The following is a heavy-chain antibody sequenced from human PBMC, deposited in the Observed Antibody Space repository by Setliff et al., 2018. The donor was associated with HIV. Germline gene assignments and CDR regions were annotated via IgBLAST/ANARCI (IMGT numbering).Heavy chain of an antibody. D-gene: IGHD3-22*01. CDR1: GFTFSSYG. V-gene: IGHV3-23*01. J-gene: IGHJ3*02. Sequence: LRLSCAATGFTFSSYGMTWVRQAPGKGLEWVSTISDGVSGTYYADSVKGRFTISRDNSKNTQFLQMNSLRAEDSAVYYCASARGANSDGYDSFDIWGQGTMVTVSS. CDR2: ISDGVSGT. CDR3: ASARGANSDGYDSFDI.